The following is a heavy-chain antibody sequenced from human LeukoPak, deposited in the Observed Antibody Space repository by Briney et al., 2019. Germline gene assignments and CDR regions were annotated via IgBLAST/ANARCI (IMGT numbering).Heavy chain of an antibody. CDR2: IYYSGSL. CDR1: GGSISSLY. CDR3: ANYHGSGSYPFDY. D-gene: IGHD3-10*01. Sequence: PSETLSLTCTVSGGSISSLYWSWIRQPPGKGLEWIGYIYYSGSLNYNPSLKSRVTISLDTSKNQFSLRLSSVTAADTAVYYCANYHGSGSYPFDYWGQGTLVTVSS. V-gene: IGHV4-59*11. J-gene: IGHJ4*02.